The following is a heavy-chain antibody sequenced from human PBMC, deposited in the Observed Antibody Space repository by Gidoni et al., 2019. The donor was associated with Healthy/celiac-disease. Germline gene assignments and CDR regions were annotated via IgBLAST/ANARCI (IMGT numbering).Heavy chain of an antibody. CDR1: GFTFSSYV. Sequence: QVQLVESGGGVVQPGRSLRLSCAASGFTFSSYVMHWVRQAPGKGLEWVAVIWYDGSNKYYADSVKGRFTISRDNSKNTLYLQMNSLRAEDTAVYYCARGTYYDFWSGYYTVSYFDYWGQGTLVTVSS. J-gene: IGHJ4*02. CDR3: ARGTYYDFWSGYYTVSYFDY. CDR2: IWYDGSNK. D-gene: IGHD3-3*01. V-gene: IGHV3-33*01.